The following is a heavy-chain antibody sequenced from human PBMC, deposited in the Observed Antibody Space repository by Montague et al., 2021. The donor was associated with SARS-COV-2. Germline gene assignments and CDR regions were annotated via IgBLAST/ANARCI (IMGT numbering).Heavy chain of an antibody. Sequence: SETLSLTCTVAGDSVSRFYWNWIRQSPGKGLEWIGNIYYYGSVNYNPSLKSRLSISLDTSKNQLSLTLTSVTAADTATYYCARQITMVREPFDSWGQGTLVLVSS. J-gene: IGHJ4*02. CDR1: GDSVSRFY. CDR2: IYYYGSV. V-gene: IGHV4-59*08. D-gene: IGHD3-10*01. CDR3: ARQITMVREPFDS.